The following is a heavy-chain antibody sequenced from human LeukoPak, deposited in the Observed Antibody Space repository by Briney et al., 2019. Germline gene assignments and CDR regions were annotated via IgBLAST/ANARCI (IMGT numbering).Heavy chain of an antibody. CDR1: GGSISSSSYY. CDR2: IYYSGST. CDR3: ALHRGYSYGLKDAIDI. D-gene: IGHD5-18*01. J-gene: IGHJ3*02. Sequence: KSSETLSLTCTVSGGSISSSSYYWGWIRQPPGKGLEWVGSIYYSGSTYYNPSLKSRVTISVATSKDQFSLKLSSVTAADTAVYYCALHRGYSYGLKDAIDIWGQGTMVTVPS. V-gene: IGHV4-39*01.